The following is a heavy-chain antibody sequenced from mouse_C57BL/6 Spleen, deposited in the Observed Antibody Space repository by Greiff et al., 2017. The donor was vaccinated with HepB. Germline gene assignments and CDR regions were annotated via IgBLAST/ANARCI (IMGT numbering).Heavy chain of an antibody. Sequence: EVQLQQSGPELVKPGASVKISCKASGYTFTDYYMNWVKQSHGKSLEWIGDINPNNGGTSYNQKFKCKATLTVDKSSSTAYMELRSLTSEDSAVYYCARKKILLRYAMDYWGQGTSVTVSS. CDR2: INPNNGGT. J-gene: IGHJ4*01. CDR1: GYTFTDYY. V-gene: IGHV1-26*01. CDR3: ARKKILLRYAMDY. D-gene: IGHD1-1*01.